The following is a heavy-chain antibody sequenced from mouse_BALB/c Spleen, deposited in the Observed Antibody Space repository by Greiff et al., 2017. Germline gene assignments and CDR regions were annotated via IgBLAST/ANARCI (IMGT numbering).Heavy chain of an antibody. V-gene: IGHV5-6-5*01. Sequence: EVQLVESGGGLVKPGGSLKLSCAASGFTFSSYAMSWVRQTPEKRLEWVASISSGGSTYYPDSVKGRFTISRDNARNLLYLQMSRLRSEDAAMYYCARRGYYAMDDWGQGTSVTVAS. CDR3: ARRGYYAMDD. J-gene: IGHJ4*01. CDR1: GFTFSSYA. CDR2: ISSGGST.